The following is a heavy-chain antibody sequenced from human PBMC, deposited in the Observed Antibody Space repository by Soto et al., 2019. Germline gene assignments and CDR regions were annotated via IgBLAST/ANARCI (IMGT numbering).Heavy chain of an antibody. J-gene: IGHJ4*02. CDR2: ISSSSSTI. CDR3: ARDALLGYCSGGSCYQKINYFDY. Sequence: GGSLRLSCAASGFTFSSYSMNWVRQAPGKGLEWVSYISSSSSTIYYADSVKGRFTISRDNAKNSLYLQMNSLRAEDTAVYYCARDALLGYCSGGSCYQKINYFDYWGQGTLVTVSS. D-gene: IGHD2-15*01. V-gene: IGHV3-48*01. CDR1: GFTFSSYS.